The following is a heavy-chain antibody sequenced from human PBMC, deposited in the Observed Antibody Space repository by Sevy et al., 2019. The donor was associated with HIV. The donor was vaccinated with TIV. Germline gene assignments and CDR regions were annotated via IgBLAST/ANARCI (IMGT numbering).Heavy chain of an antibody. V-gene: IGHV3-48*02. D-gene: IGHD2-21*02. Sequence: GGSLRLSCAASGFTFSSYSMNWVRQAPGKGLEWVSYISSSGSTIYYADSVKGRFTISRDNAKNSLYLQMNSLRDEDTAVYYCARDGESIVVVTAIQVGAFDIWGQGTMVTVSS. CDR2: ISSSGSTI. J-gene: IGHJ3*02. CDR1: GFTFSSYS. CDR3: ARDGESIVVVTAIQVGAFDI.